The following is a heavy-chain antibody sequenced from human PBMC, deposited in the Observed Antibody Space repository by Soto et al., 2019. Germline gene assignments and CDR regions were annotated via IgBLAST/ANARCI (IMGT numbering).Heavy chain of an antibody. D-gene: IGHD1-1*01. CDR1: GGTFSSYA. J-gene: IGHJ4*02. CDR2: IIPIFGTA. Sequence: QVQLVQSGAEVKKPGSSVKVSCKASGGTFSSYAISWVRQAPGQGLEWMGGIIPIFGTANYAQKFQGRVTITADESTSTAYMELRSLRSEATAVYYCERVGDGYNAGDYWGQGTLVTVSS. V-gene: IGHV1-69*01. CDR3: ERVGDGYNAGDY.